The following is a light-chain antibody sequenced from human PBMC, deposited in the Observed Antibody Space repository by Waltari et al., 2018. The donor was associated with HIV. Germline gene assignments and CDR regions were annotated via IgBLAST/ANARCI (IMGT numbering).Light chain of an antibody. J-gene: IGLJ2*01. Sequence: SFELTQPSSVSVSPGQTAKITCFGDLLARQYTRLFQHKPGQAPLLVIYKDNLRPKGIPDRVSGSSSVTTVTLTINGAQADDEADYYCYSATDDIQVFGGGTKLTVL. V-gene: IGLV3-27*01. CDR3: YSATDDIQV. CDR1: LLARQY. CDR2: KDN.